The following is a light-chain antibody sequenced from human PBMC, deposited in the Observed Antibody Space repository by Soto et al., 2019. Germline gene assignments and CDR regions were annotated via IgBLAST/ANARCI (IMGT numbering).Light chain of an antibody. Sequence: EIVLTQSPGTLSLSPGERATLSCRASQSVSTNYLAWYQRKPGQAPRLLIYGAYSRATDIPDRFSGSGSGTDFTLTITRLKPADFAVYYRQQYGSSPPTFGQGTKVEL. CDR1: QSVSTNY. V-gene: IGKV3-20*01. CDR2: GAY. CDR3: QQYGSSPPT. J-gene: IGKJ1*01.